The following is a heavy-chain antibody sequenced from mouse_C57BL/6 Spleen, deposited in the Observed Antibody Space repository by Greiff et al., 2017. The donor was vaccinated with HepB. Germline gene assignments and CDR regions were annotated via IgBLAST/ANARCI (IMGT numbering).Heavy chain of an antibody. Sequence: VKLVESGAELMKPGASVKLSCKATGYTFTGYWIEWVKQRPGHGLEWIGEILPGSGSTNYNEKFKGKATFTADTSSNTAYIQLSSLTTEDSAIYYCARGSSYWYFDVWGTGTTVTVSS. D-gene: IGHD1-1*01. V-gene: IGHV1-9*01. CDR2: ILPGSGST. CDR3: ARGSSYWYFDV. J-gene: IGHJ1*03. CDR1: GYTFTGYW.